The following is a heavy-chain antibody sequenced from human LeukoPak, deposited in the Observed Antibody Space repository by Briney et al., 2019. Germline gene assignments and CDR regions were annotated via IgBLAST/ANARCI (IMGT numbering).Heavy chain of an antibody. D-gene: IGHD5-18*01. Sequence: ASVKVSCKTSGYSFTCYYMHWVRQAPGQGLEWMGRINPNSGGTNYAQKFQGRVTMTRDTSISTAYMELSRLRSDDTAVYYCARGSYGRGCDYWGQGTLVTVSS. CDR3: ARGSYGRGCDY. CDR2: INPNSGGT. CDR1: GYSFTCYY. V-gene: IGHV1-2*06. J-gene: IGHJ4*02.